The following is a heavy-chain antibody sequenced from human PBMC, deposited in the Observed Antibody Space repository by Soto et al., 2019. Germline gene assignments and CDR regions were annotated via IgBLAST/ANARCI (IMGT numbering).Heavy chain of an antibody. J-gene: IGHJ4*02. Sequence: GGSLRQWCASVEVTISTYTMHWVRQKQGKGLEWVSSINGRGNYIYYADSVKGRFTISRDNAKNSLYLQMDRLRAEDTALYYCVREDGILGANSASDYWVLGALVTVSS. V-gene: IGHV3-21*01. D-gene: IGHD1-26*01. CDR2: INGRGNYI. CDR3: VREDGILGANSASDY. CDR1: EVTISTYT.